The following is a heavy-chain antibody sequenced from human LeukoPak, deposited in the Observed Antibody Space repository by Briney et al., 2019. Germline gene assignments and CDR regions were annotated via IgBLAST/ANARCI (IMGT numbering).Heavy chain of an antibody. CDR3: ASSRASYSSSSSLHY. J-gene: IGHJ4*02. D-gene: IGHD6-6*01. Sequence: GASVKVSCKASGYTFTAYYLHWVRQAPGQGLEWIGWNNPDSGGTNYVQKFQGRVTMSRDRSSTTSYMDLSRLRSDDTAVYYCASSRASYSSSSSLHYWGQGTLVTVSS. CDR1: GYTFTAYY. CDR2: NNPDSGGT. V-gene: IGHV1-2*02.